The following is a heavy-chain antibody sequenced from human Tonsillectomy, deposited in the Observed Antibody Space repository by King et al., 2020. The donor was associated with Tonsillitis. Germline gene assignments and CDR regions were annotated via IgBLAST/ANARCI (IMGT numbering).Heavy chain of an antibody. CDR1: GGSISSYY. Sequence: VQLQESGPGVVKPSETLSLTCIVSGGSISSYYWSWVRQPPGKGLEWIGCVSNSGSTNYNPPLRGRVTISVDSSKNQFSLNRRSVTAADTAVYYCVRGPMFRGVIIKGGPDFWGQGTLVTVSS. V-gene: IGHV4-59*01. J-gene: IGHJ4*02. CDR3: VRGPMFRGVIIKGGPDF. D-gene: IGHD3-10*01. CDR2: VSNSGST.